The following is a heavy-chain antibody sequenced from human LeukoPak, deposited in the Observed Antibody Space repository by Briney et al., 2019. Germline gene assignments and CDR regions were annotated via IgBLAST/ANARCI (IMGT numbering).Heavy chain of an antibody. V-gene: IGHV1-18*01. CDR1: GYTFTSYG. CDR2: ISAYNGNT. J-gene: IGHJ3*02. D-gene: IGHD3-22*01. CDR3: ARDGHRRYHYDSSGREDAFDI. Sequence: ASVKVSCKASGYTFTSYGISWVRQAPGQGLEWMGWISAYNGNTNYAQKLQGRVTMTTDTSTSTAYMELSSLRSEDTAVYYCARDGHRRYHYDSSGREDAFDIWGQGTMVTVSS.